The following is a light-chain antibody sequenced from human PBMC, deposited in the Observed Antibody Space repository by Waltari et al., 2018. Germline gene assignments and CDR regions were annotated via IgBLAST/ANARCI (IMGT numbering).Light chain of an antibody. V-gene: IGKV2D-29*01. Sequence: DVVMTQTPHSLSVTPGQPAPISCRSSQSLLFSDGKTYLYWYLQKAGQPPQLLIHEVSNRFSGVPDRFSGSGSGMNFTLNISRVEAADVGVYYCMQSIQLPLTFGGGTKVEIK. CDR2: EVS. CDR1: QSLLFSDGKTY. J-gene: IGKJ4*01. CDR3: MQSIQLPLT.